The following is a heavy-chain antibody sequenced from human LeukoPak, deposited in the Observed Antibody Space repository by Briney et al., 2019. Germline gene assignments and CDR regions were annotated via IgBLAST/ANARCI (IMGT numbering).Heavy chain of an antibody. CDR1: GGTFSSYA. V-gene: IGHV1-69*13. CDR3: ARVVLAAQSFDY. Sequence: GASVKVSCKASGGTFSSYAISWVRQAPGQGLEWMGGIIPIFGTANYAQKFQGRVTITADESTSTAYMELSSLRSEDTAVYYCARVVLAAQSFDYWGQGTLVTVSS. D-gene: IGHD6-6*01. J-gene: IGHJ4*02. CDR2: IIPIFGTA.